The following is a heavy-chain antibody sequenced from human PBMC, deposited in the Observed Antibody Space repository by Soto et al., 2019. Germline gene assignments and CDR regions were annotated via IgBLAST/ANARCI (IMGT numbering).Heavy chain of an antibody. D-gene: IGHD6-13*01. J-gene: IGHJ5*02. CDR2: INHSGST. CDR1: GGSFSGYY. V-gene: IGHV4-34*01. Sequence: SETLSLTCAVYGGSFSGYYWSWIRQPPGTGLEWIGEINHSGSTNYNPSLKSRVTVSVATAKNQFSLKLSSVTAADTAVYYCARGKTAAGTGWFDPWGHGTLVTVSS. CDR3: ARGKTAAGTGWFDP.